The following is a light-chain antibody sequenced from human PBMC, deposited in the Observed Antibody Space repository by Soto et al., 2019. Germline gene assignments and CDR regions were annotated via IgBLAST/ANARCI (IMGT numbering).Light chain of an antibody. CDR1: DSNIGPNY. V-gene: IGLV1-51*01. J-gene: IGLJ2*01. CDR3: GTWDGSLSAVV. Sequence: QSVLTQPPSVSAAPGQKVTISCSGSDSNIGPNYVSWYQHLPGTPPKLLIYDNYKRRSGIPDRISGSKSGTSATLGITGLQTGDEAHYYCGTWDGSLSAVVFGGGTKLTVL. CDR2: DNY.